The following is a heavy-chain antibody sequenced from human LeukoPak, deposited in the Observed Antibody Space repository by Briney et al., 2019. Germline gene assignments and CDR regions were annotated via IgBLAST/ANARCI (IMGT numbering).Heavy chain of an antibody. CDR2: ISTSGSAM. CDR3: ARDRDYVWGSYRSFDY. J-gene: IGHJ4*02. D-gene: IGHD3-16*02. Sequence: GGSLRLSCAASGFTFSSYSMNWVRQAPGKGLEWVSYISTSGSAMYYADSVKGRFTISGDNAKNSLYLQMNSLRAEDTAVYYCARDRDYVWGSYRSFDYWGQGTLVTVSS. V-gene: IGHV3-48*01. CDR1: GFTFSSYS.